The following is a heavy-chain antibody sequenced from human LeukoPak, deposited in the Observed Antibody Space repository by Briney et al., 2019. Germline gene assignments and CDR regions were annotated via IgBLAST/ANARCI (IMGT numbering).Heavy chain of an antibody. CDR3: AKDKGREGDY. Sequence: PGGSLRLSCAASGFPFSNYGMHWVRQAPGKGLEWVAVISADGIDKYYADSVKGRFTISRDNSKNTLYLQMSSLRPDDTAVYYCAKDKGREGDYWGQGNLVTVSS. J-gene: IGHJ4*02. V-gene: IGHV3-30*18. CDR1: GFPFSNYG. CDR2: ISADGIDK.